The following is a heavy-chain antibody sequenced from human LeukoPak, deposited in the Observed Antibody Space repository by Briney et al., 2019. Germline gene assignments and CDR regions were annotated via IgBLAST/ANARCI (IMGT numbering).Heavy chain of an antibody. V-gene: IGHV4-39*01. CDR3: ARHDRPMVRGVIYYYFDY. J-gene: IGHJ4*02. CDR1: GGSISSSSYY. Sequence: SETLSLTCTVSGGSISSSSYYWGWIRQPPGKGLEWIGSIYYSGSTYYNPSLKSRVTISVDTSKNQFSLKLSSVTAADTAVYYCARHDRPMVRGVIYYYFDYWGQGTLVTVSS. D-gene: IGHD3-10*01. CDR2: IYYSGST.